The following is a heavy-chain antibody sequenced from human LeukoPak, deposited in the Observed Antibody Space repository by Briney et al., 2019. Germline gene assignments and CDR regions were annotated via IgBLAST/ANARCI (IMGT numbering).Heavy chain of an antibody. CDR3: ARGSAAGTRDFDY. Sequence: ASVKVSCKASGYTFTGYYMHWVRQAPGQGLEWMGWINPNSGGTNYAQKFQGWVTMTRDTSISTAYMELSRLRSDDTAVYYCARGSAAGTRDFDYWGQGTLVTVSS. CDR2: INPNSGGT. J-gene: IGHJ4*02. CDR1: GYTFTGYY. D-gene: IGHD6-13*01. V-gene: IGHV1-2*04.